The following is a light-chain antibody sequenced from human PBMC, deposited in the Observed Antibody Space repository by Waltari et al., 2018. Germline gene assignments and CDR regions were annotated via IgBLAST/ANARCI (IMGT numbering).Light chain of an antibody. CDR1: TSNVGGYYY. CDR3: SSYTSSITLVI. J-gene: IGLJ2*01. Sequence: QSALPTPASVSGAPARPFTITSSGTTSNVGGYYYFSWYQQHPGKAPKPMIYDVNNRPSGVSNRFSGFKSGNTASLTIPGLQAEDEADYYCSSYTSSITLVIFGGGTKLTVL. CDR2: DVN. V-gene: IGLV2-14*03.